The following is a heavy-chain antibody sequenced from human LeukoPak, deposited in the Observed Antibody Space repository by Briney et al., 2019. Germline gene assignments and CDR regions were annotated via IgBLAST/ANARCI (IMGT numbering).Heavy chain of an antibody. V-gene: IGHV4-30-4*07. Sequence: SETLSLTCAVSGGSISSGGFSWSWIRQPPGKGLEWIGYIYYSGSTYYNPSLKSRVTISVDTSKNQFSLKLSSVTTADTAVYYCATGWFGEPLRYWGQGTLVTVSS. J-gene: IGHJ4*02. D-gene: IGHD3-10*01. CDR1: GGSISSGGFS. CDR2: IYYSGST. CDR3: ATGWFGEPLRY.